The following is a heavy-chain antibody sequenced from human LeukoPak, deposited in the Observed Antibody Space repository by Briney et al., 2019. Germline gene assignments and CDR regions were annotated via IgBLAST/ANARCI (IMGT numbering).Heavy chain of an antibody. Sequence: SETLSLACAVSGGSFSTYHWNWIRQPPGKGLEWIGEINDSGKTNYNPSLEGRVTLSIDTSKNQFSLKLSSVTAADTAVYYCARNRITMVRGVILDAFDIWGQGTMVTVSS. CDR1: GGSFSTYH. CDR3: ARNRITMVRGVILDAFDI. CDR2: INDSGKT. D-gene: IGHD3-10*01. V-gene: IGHV4-34*01. J-gene: IGHJ3*02.